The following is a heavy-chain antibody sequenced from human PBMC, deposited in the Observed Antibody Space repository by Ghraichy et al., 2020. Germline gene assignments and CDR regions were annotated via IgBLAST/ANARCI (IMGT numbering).Heavy chain of an antibody. V-gene: IGHV4-39*01. CDR1: GGSISSSSYY. D-gene: IGHD1-26*01. Sequence: SETLSLTCTVSGGSISSSSYYWGWIRQPPGKGLEWIGSIYYSGSTYYNPSLKSRVTISVDTSKNQFSLKLSSVTAADTAVYYCARPSKNSGSYYGWGQGTLVTVSS. CDR2: IYYSGST. CDR3: ARPSKNSGSYYG. J-gene: IGHJ4*02.